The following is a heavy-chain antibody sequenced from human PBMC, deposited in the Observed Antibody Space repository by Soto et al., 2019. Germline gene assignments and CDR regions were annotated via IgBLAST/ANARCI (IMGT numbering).Heavy chain of an antibody. J-gene: IGHJ6*02. V-gene: IGHV4-59*01. D-gene: IGHD6-6*01. CDR2: IYYSGST. Sequence: SETLSLTCTVSGGSISSYYWSWIRQPPGKGLEWIGYIYYSGSTNYNPSLNIRVTISVDTSKNRCSLKLSSVSAADTAVYYCARRHYSSSSGEYYYYYGMDVWGQGTTVTVSS. CDR3: ARRHYSSSSGEYYYYYGMDV. CDR1: GGSISSYY.